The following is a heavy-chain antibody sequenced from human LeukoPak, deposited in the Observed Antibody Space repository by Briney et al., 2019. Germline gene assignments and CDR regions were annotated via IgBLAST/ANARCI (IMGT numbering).Heavy chain of an antibody. J-gene: IGHJ4*02. Sequence: GASVKVSCKASGYTFTSYGISWVRQAPGQGLEWMGWISAYNGNTNYAQKLQGRVTMTTDTSTSTAYMELRSLRAEDTALYYCAKGTDGSFDLWGQGTLVTVSS. V-gene: IGHV1-18*01. CDR2: ISAYNGNT. CDR3: AKGTDGSFDL. D-gene: IGHD1-1*01. CDR1: GYTFTSYG.